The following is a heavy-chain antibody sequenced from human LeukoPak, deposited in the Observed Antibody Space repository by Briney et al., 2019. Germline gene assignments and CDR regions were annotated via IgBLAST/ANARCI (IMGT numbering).Heavy chain of an antibody. CDR3: AKDPGDIVVVPAAGIDY. CDR1: GFTFSNYA. V-gene: IGHV3-23*01. CDR2: ISGSGGST. D-gene: IGHD2-2*01. Sequence: QPGGSLRLSCAASGFTFSNYAMSWVRQAPGKGLEWVSAISGSGGSTYYADSVKGRFTISRGNSKNTLYLQMNSLRAEDTAVYYCAKDPGDIVVVPAAGIDYWGQGTLVTVSS. J-gene: IGHJ4*02.